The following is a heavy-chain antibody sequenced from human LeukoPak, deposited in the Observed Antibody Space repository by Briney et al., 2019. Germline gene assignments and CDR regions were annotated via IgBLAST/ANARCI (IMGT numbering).Heavy chain of an antibody. CDR3: SRDPRNNVY. J-gene: IGHJ4*02. V-gene: IGHV3-11*01. CDR1: GFTFSDSY. CDR2: ISGSASDV. D-gene: IGHD2-8*01. Sequence: MPGGSLRLSCAASGFTFSDSYMTWIRQAPGKGLELLSYISGSASDVNYIDSVRGRFTIFRDNAKNSLYPHMNSLTVEDTAVYYCSRDPRNNVYWGQGTLVTVSS.